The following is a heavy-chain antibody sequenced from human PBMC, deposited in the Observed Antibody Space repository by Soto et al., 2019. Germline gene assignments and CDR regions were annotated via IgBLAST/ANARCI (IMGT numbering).Heavy chain of an antibody. J-gene: IGHJ1*01. D-gene: IGHD2-15*01. CDR1: GYKFTTYF. CDR3: VRGYCTTLPCSGDFQF. Sequence: ASVKVSCKASGYKFTTYFIHWVRQAPGQGLEWMGMIHPSGDTGYAQKFRGRVTMTIDTSTTTAYMELRNLTPEDTAVYFSVRGYCTTLPCSGDFQFWGQGTLVTVSS. CDR2: IHPSGDT. V-gene: IGHV1-46*01.